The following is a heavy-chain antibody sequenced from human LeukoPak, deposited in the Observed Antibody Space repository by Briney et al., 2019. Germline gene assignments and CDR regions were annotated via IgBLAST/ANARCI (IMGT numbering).Heavy chain of an antibody. Sequence: GGSLRLSSAASGFTFSSYAMSWARQAPGKRLEWVSAISGSGGSTYYADSVKGRFTISRDNSKNTLYLQMNSLRAEDTAVYYCAKDRYYYDSSGYFSGNMDVWGKGTTVTVSS. CDR3: AKDRYYYDSSGYFSGNMDV. D-gene: IGHD3-22*01. J-gene: IGHJ6*03. V-gene: IGHV3-23*01. CDR1: GFTFSSYA. CDR2: ISGSGGST.